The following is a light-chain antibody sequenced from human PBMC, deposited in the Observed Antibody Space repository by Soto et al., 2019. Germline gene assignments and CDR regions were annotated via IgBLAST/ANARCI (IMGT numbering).Light chain of an antibody. J-gene: IGLJ1*01. V-gene: IGLV2-8*01. CDR2: EVV. CDR3: KSYSGTNTYV. Sequence: QSAVAQPPSACGSPGQSGTISSTGNRNDIGVYDFVSWYQHHPGKDPRLIIYEVVQRPSGVPDRLSGYKSGNTASLTVSGLQAADEADYFCKSYSGTNTYVFGSWTTVNV. CDR1: RNDIGVYDF.